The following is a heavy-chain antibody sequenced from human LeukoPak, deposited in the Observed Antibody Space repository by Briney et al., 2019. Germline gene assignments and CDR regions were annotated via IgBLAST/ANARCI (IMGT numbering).Heavy chain of an antibody. V-gene: IGHV3-48*03. CDR1: GFTFSSYE. J-gene: IGHJ3*02. CDR3: ATAVI. CDR2: VSKSGGTM. Sequence: GGSLRLSCEASGFTFSSYEMNWFRQAPGKGLEWVSYVSKSGGTMKNADSVKGRFTVSRDNAKNTLYLQMNSLTAEDTAVYYCATAVIRGRGTMVTVSS.